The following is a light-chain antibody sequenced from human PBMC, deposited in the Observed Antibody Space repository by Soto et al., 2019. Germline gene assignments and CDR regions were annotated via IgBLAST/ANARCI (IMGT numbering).Light chain of an antibody. CDR3: CSYARSSTYV. V-gene: IGLV2-23*01. Sequence: QSALTQPASVSGSPGQSIAISCTGTSSDVGNYNLVSWYQQHPGKAPKVMIYEGSKRPSGVSNRFSGSKSGNTASLTISGLQAEDEADYYCCSYARSSTYVFGTGTKLTVL. CDR1: SSDVGNYNL. J-gene: IGLJ1*01. CDR2: EGS.